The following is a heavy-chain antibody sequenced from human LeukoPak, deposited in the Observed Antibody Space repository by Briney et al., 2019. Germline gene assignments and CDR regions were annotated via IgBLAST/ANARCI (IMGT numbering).Heavy chain of an antibody. CDR3: VRSTTVTTFGDC. Sequence: PSETLSLTCTVSGGSISSYYWSWIRQPPGKGLEWIGYIYYSGSTNYNPSLKSRVTISVDTSKNQFSLKLSSVTAADTAVYYCVRSTTVTTFGDCWGQGTLVTVSS. CDR2: IYYSGST. J-gene: IGHJ4*02. CDR1: GGSISSYY. V-gene: IGHV4-59*01. D-gene: IGHD4-17*01.